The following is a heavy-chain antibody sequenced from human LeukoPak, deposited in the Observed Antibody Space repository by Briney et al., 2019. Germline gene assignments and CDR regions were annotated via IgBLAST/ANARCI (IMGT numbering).Heavy chain of an antibody. J-gene: IGHJ4*02. Sequence: SETLSLTCTVSGGSISSYYWSWIRQPAGKGLEWIGRIYTSGSTNCNPSLKSRVTMSVDTSKNQFSLRLSSVTAADTAVYYCARLSGYDWESFYDYWGQGTLVTVSS. V-gene: IGHV4-4*07. CDR2: IYTSGST. CDR1: GGSISSYY. D-gene: IGHD5-12*01. CDR3: ARLSGYDWESFYDY.